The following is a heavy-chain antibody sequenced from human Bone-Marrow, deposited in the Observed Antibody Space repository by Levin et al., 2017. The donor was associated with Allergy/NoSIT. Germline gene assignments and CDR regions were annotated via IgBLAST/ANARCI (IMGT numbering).Heavy chain of an antibody. Sequence: ASVKVSCKGSGYNFIGYYLHWVRQAPGQGLEWMGWINPKSGVKKYAQKFQGRVTMNRDTSFNTAFIDVSRLGSDDTAVYYCERDDYYASEDVWGKGTTVIVSS. D-gene: IGHD3-16*01. CDR1: GYNFIGYY. J-gene: IGHJ6*04. V-gene: IGHV1-2*02. CDR3: ERDDYYASEDV. CDR2: INPKSGVK.